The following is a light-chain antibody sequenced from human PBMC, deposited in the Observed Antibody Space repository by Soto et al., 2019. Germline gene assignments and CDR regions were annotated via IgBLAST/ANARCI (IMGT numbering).Light chain of an antibody. Sequence: EIVMTQTQTTLSVSPGERATLSWSASQSVSSKLAWYQQKPGQAPRLLIYGASTRATGIPARFSGSGSGTEFTLTISSLQSEDFAVYYCQQYNNWPPITFGQRRRLEI. CDR1: QSVSSK. CDR2: GAS. CDR3: QQYNNWPPIT. J-gene: IGKJ5*01. V-gene: IGKV3-15*01.